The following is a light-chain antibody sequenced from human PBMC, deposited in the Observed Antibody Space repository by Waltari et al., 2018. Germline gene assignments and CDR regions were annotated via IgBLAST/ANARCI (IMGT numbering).Light chain of an antibody. Sequence: DIVMTQSPDSLAVSLGERATINCKSSQSVLYNSDNKNYLAWYQQKPGPPPKLLIYWASTRESGVPDRFRGSGSGTDFTLTITSLQAEDVAVYYCQQYYGTPPRTFGQGTKVEIK. CDR1: QSVLYNSDNKNY. CDR2: WAS. J-gene: IGKJ1*01. V-gene: IGKV4-1*01. CDR3: QQYYGTPPRT.